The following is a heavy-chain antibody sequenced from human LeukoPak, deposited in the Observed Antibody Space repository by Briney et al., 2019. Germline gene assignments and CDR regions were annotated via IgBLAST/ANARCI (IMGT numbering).Heavy chain of an antibody. CDR3: ARGDTSGYYYRFFDY. J-gene: IGHJ4*02. V-gene: IGHV3-7*01. CDR2: IKEDGSGT. CDR1: GFTFSSYW. Sequence: GGSLRLSCAASGFTFSSYWMSWVRQAPGKGLEWVANIKEDGSGTYYVDSVEGRFTISRDNAKKSLYLQMNSLRAEDTAVYYCARGDTSGYYYRFFDYWGQGTLVTVSS. D-gene: IGHD3-22*01.